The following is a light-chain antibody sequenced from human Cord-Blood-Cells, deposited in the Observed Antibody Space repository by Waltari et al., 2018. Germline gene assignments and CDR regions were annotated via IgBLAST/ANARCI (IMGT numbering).Light chain of an antibody. CDR1: SSDVGCYNL. V-gene: IGLV2-23*01. J-gene: IGLJ3*02. CDR3: CSYAGSSTWV. CDR2: EGS. Sequence: QSALPQPALVSGSPGQSFTISCTGTSSDVGCYNLVSWYQQHPGKATKLMIYEGSKRPSGVSNRFSGSKSGNTASLTISGLQAEDEADYYCCSYAGSSTWVFGGGTKLTVL.